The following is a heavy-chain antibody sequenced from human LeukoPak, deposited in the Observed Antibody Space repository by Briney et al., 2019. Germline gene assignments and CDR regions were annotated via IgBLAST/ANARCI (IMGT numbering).Heavy chain of an antibody. CDR3: ARDRGYDFWSGYYNHYYYGMDV. V-gene: IGHV3-30-3*01. D-gene: IGHD3-3*01. CDR1: GFTFSSYA. CDR2: ISYDGSNK. Sequence: GGSLRLSCAASGFTFSSYAMHWVRQAPGKGLEWVAVISYDGSNKYYADSVKGRFTISRDNSKNTLYLQMNSLRAEDTAVYYCARDRGYDFWSGYYNHYYYGMDVWGQGTTVTVSS. J-gene: IGHJ6*02.